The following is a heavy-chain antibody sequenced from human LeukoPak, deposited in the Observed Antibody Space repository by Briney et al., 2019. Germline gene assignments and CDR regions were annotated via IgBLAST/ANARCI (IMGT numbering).Heavy chain of an antibody. J-gene: IGHJ4*02. CDR2: IKQDGSEK. V-gene: IGHV3-7*01. Sequence: GGSLRLSCAASGFTFSSYWMSWVRQAPGKGLEWVANIKQDGSEKYYVDSVKGRFTISRDNAKNSLYLQMNSLRAEDTAVYYCARDITYYGSGSYGYWGPGTLVTVSS. D-gene: IGHD3-10*01. CDR3: ARDITYYGSGSYGY. CDR1: GFTFSSYW.